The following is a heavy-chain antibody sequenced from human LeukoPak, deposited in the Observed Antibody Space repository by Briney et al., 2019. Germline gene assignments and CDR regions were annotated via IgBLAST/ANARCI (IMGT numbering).Heavy chain of an antibody. D-gene: IGHD2-15*01. J-gene: IGHJ5*02. CDR2: INPNGGGT. CDR1: GYTFTSYY. V-gene: IGHV1-46*01. Sequence: ASVKVSCKASGYTFTSYYMHWVRQAPGQGREWMGIINPNGGGTSYAQKFQGRVTMTRDTSTSTVYMELSSLRSEDTAVYYCAKVLGYCSGGSCYGQFDPWGQGTLVTVSS. CDR3: AKVLGYCSGGSCYGQFDP.